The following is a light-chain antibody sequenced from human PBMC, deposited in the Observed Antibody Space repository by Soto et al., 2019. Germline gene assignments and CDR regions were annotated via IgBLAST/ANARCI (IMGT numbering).Light chain of an antibody. CDR3: QSYGSSLSGSGV. CDR1: SSNIGAGYD. CDR2: GNS. V-gene: IGLV1-40*01. J-gene: IGLJ1*01. Sequence: QLVLTQPPSVSGAPGQRVTISCTGSSSNIGAGYDVHWYQQLPGTAPKLLIYGNSNRPSGVPDRFSGSKSGTSASLAITGLQAEDEADYYCQSYGSSLSGSGVFGTGTKVTVL.